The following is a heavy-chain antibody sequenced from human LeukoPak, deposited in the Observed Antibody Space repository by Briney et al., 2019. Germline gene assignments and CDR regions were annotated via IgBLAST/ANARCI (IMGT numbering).Heavy chain of an antibody. D-gene: IGHD2-2*01. V-gene: IGHV3-49*03. J-gene: IGHJ4*02. CDR1: GFAFGDFA. CDR2: IRSKAYGGTT. CDR3: TRDDRYCSTTSCPYFDF. Sequence: GGSLRLSCTASGFAFGDFAMSWFHQAPGKGLDGVGFIRSKAYGGTTEYAASVKGRFTISRDDSKSIAYLQMNSLKTEDTAVYYCTRDDRYCSTTSCPYFDFWGQGTLVTVSS.